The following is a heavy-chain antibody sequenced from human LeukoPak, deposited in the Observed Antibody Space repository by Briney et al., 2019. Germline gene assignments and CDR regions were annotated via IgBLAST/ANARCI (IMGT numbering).Heavy chain of an antibody. V-gene: IGHV3-74*01. CDR2: INRDGSIT. D-gene: IGHD5-12*01. J-gene: IGHJ4*02. CDR1: GFTFSTYW. Sequence: GSLRLSCAGTGFTFSTYWMHWVRQAPGKGLLWVARINRDGSITDYADSVKGRFTISRDNAKNTLYVHMDSLRAEDTAVYYCVRGTSSTNGYGGDDPYWGQGTLVSVSS. CDR3: VRGTSSTNGYGGDDPY.